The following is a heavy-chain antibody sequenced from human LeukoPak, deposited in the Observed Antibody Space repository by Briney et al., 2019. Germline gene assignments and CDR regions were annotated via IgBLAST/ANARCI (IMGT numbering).Heavy chain of an antibody. CDR3: AKDGGGYYPYYYYYMDV. Sequence: PGGSLRLSCAASGFTFSNYAMSWVRQAPGKGLEWVSSISPSGGSTYYADSVKGRFTISRDNSKTTLYLQMSSLRAEDTAVYYCAKDGGGYYPYYYYYMDVWGKGTTVTISS. V-gene: IGHV3-23*01. D-gene: IGHD3-22*01. CDR1: GFTFSNYA. J-gene: IGHJ6*03. CDR2: ISPSGGST.